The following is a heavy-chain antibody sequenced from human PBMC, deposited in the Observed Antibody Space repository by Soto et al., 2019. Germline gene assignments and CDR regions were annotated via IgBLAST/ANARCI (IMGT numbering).Heavy chain of an antibody. V-gene: IGHV3-23*01. Sequence: LRLSCAAAGFTFRNYAMSWVRQAPGKGLEWVSAISRSGGTSYYADSVKGRFTISRDNAKNTLYLQMDNLRAEDTAVYYCARGDCSAAGCYIHYYYGMDVWGQGTTVTVSS. CDR3: ARGDCSAAGCYIHYYYGMDV. CDR2: ISRSGGTS. CDR1: GFTFRNYA. D-gene: IGHD2-2*02. J-gene: IGHJ6*02.